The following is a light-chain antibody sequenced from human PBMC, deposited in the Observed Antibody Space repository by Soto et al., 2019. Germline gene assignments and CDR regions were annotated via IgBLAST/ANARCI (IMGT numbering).Light chain of an antibody. CDR1: QSVSTS. V-gene: IGKV1-39*01. J-gene: IGKJ4*01. Sequence: DIQMTQSPSSLSASVGARVTITCRASQSVSTSVNWYQQLGGKAPKLLIQHSSTLQSGVPSRFSGSGSGTDFTLTISSLQPEDCATYYCQQIFNNRLSFGGGTKVDIK. CDR2: HSS. CDR3: QQIFNNRLS.